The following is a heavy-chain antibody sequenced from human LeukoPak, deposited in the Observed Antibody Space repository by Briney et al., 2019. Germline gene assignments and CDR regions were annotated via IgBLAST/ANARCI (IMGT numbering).Heavy chain of an antibody. V-gene: IGHV1-2*02. J-gene: IGHJ4*02. D-gene: IGHD5-12*01. Sequence: GASVKVSCKASGYAFNYYYIHWVRQAPGQGLEWMGWSSPSGDRTSYSHRFQGRVTMAGDTSISTAYMELSSLRSDDTAFYYCAKADPPGSGYDGYYFDSWGQGTLVTVSS. CDR3: AKADPPGSGYDGYYFDS. CDR2: SSPSGDRT. CDR1: GYAFNYYY.